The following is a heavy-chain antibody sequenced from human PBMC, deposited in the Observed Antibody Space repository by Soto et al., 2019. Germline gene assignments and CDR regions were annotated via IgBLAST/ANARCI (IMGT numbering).Heavy chain of an antibody. V-gene: IGHV3-30-3*01. CDR3: ARDGLAYCGGDCLPRGPHFDY. D-gene: IGHD2-21*02. J-gene: IGHJ4*02. CDR1: GFTFSSYA. Sequence: PGGSLRLSCAASGFTFSSYAMHWVRQAPGKGLEWVAVISYDGSNKYYADSVKGRFTISRDNSKNTLYLQMNSLRAEDTAVYYCARDGLAYCGGDCLPRGPHFDYWGQGTLVTVSS. CDR2: ISYDGSNK.